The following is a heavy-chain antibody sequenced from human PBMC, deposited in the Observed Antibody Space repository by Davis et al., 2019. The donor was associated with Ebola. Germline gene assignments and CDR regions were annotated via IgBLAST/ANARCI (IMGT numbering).Heavy chain of an antibody. D-gene: IGHD3-22*01. CDR1: GYTFTSYG. Sequence: ASVKVSCKASGYTFTSYGISWVRQAPGQGLEWMGWISAYNGNTNYAQKLQGRVTMTTDTSTSTAYMELRSLRSDDTAVYYCARDPPYYDSSGYYDGSMDVWGQGTTVTVSS. J-gene: IGHJ6*02. CDR2: ISAYNGNT. V-gene: IGHV1-18*01. CDR3: ARDPPYYDSSGYYDGSMDV.